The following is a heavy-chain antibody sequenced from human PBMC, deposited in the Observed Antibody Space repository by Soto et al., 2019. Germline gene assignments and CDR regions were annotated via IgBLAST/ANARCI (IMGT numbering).Heavy chain of an antibody. CDR3: ASRGLAVAGTFYGMDV. J-gene: IGHJ6*02. CDR2: IYPGDSDT. V-gene: IGHV5-51*01. CDR1: GYSFTSYW. Sequence: PGDSLKISCKGSGYSFTSYWIGCVRQMPGKGLEWMGIIYPGDSDTRYSPSFQGQVTISADKSISTAYLQWSSLKASDTAMYYRASRGLAVAGTFYGMDVWGQGTTVTVSS. D-gene: IGHD6-19*01.